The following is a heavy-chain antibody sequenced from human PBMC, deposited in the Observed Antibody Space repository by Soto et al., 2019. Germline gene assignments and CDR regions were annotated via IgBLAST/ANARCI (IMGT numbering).Heavy chain of an antibody. CDR3: ARSQLLGNWFDP. Sequence: GASVKVSCKASGYTFTSYYIHWVRQAPGQGLEWMGIINPSGGSTSYAQKFQGRVTMTRDTSTSTVYMELSSLRSEDTAVYYCARSQLLGNWFDPWGQGTLVTVSS. CDR1: GYTFTSYY. D-gene: IGHD2-2*01. V-gene: IGHV1-46*01. CDR2: INPSGGST. J-gene: IGHJ5*02.